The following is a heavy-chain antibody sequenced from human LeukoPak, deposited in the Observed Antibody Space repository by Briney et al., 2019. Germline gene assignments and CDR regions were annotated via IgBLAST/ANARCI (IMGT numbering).Heavy chain of an antibody. CDR2: IKQDGSEK. J-gene: IGHJ4*02. D-gene: IGHD2-8*01. Sequence: PGGSLRLSCAASGFTFSSYEMNWVRQAPGKGLEWVANIKQDGSEKYYVDSVKGRFTISRDNARNSLYLQMNSLSAEDTAVYYCATSPSIVPGQIWGQGTLVTVSS. V-gene: IGHV3-7*01. CDR1: GFTFSSYE. CDR3: ATSPSIVPGQI.